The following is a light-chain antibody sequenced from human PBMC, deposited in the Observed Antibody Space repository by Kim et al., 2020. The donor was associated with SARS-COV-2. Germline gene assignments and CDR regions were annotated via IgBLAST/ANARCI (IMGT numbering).Light chain of an antibody. CDR2: DNN. J-gene: IGLJ2*01. CDR3: ETWDSSLSAVV. CDR1: SSNIGNNY. V-gene: IGLV1-51*01. Sequence: QSVLTPPPSVSAAPGQKVTISCSGSSSNIGNNYVSWYQQLPGTAPKLLIYDNNKRPSGIPDRFSGSKSGTSATLGITGLQTGDEADYYCETWDSSLSAVVFGGGTQLTVL.